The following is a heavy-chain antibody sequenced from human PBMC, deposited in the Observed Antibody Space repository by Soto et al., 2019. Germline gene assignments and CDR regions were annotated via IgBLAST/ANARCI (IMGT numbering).Heavy chain of an antibody. CDR3: ARPLDSSGYYPAAFDI. CDR1: GGSISSSSYY. V-gene: IGHV4-39*01. CDR2: IYYSGST. Sequence: SETLSLTCTVSGGSISSSSYYWGWIRQPPGKGLEWIGSIYYSGSTYYNPSLKSRVTISVDTSKNQFSLKLSSVTAADTAVYYCARPLDSSGYYPAAFDIWGQGTMVTVSS. J-gene: IGHJ3*02. D-gene: IGHD3-22*01.